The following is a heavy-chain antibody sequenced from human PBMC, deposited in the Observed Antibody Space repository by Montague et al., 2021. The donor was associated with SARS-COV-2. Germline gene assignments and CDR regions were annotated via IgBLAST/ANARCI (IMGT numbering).Heavy chain of an antibody. Sequence: PALVKPTKTLTLTCSFSGFSFRTSGVGVGWIRQPPGKALEWLAVXYWDDDKRYSPSLKSRPTIAKDTSKNQVVLTMTNMDPVDTATYYCVHSYADYLFDYWGQGTLVSVSS. CDR2: XYWDDDK. V-gene: IGHV2-5*02. CDR3: VHSYADYLFDY. D-gene: IGHD4-17*01. CDR1: GFSFRTSGVG. J-gene: IGHJ4*02.